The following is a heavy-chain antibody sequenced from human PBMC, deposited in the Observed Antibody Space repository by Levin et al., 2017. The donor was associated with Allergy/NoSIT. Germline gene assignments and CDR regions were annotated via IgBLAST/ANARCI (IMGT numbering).Heavy chain of an antibody. D-gene: IGHD6-19*01. CDR3: AKAGEGSSGWLFDY. CDR1: GFTFSSYG. Sequence: GESLKISCAASGFTFSSYGMHWVRQAPGKGLEWVAVISYDGSNKYYADSVKGRFTISRDNSKNTLYLQMNSLRAEDTAVYYCAKAGEGSSGWLFDYWGQGTLVTVSS. J-gene: IGHJ4*02. CDR2: ISYDGSNK. V-gene: IGHV3-30*18.